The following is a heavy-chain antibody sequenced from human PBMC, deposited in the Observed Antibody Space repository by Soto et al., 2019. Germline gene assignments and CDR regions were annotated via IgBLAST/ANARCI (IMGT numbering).Heavy chain of an antibody. D-gene: IGHD3-9*01. CDR2: ISATGSST. CDR3: ASVTPAKHYDILTGYSPGAFDI. J-gene: IGHJ3*02. Sequence: HGGSMELSSAASGVRLNIYAMDGARQNPGKGLEWVATISATGSSTYYADSVKGRFTISRDNSKNTLYLQMNSLRAEDTAVYYCASVTPAKHYDILTGYSPGAFDIWGQGTMVTVSS. V-gene: IGHV3-23*01. CDR1: GVRLNIYA.